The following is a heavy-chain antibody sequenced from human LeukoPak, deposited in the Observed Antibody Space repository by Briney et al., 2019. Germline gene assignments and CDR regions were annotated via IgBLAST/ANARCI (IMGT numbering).Heavy chain of an antibody. CDR1: GFPFSSYA. Sequence: AGGPLRLPCAASGFPFSSYAMSWAPQAPGKGREGVSAIRGSSGSTYYADSVKGRFTISRDNSKNTLYLQMNSLRAEDTAVYYFAIRERGYSWYDAFDIWGQGTMVTVSS. D-gene: IGHD5-18*01. CDR3: AIRERGYSWYDAFDI. V-gene: IGHV3-23*01. CDR2: IRGSSGST. J-gene: IGHJ3*02.